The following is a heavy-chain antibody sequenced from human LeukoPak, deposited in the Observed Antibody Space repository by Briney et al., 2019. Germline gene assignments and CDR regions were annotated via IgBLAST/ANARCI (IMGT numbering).Heavy chain of an antibody. D-gene: IGHD2-2*01. CDR2: ISAYNGNT. CDR3: ARDLARVIPAATTFDY. Sequence: ASVNVSCKASGYTFTSYGISWVRQAPGQGLEWMGWISAYNGNTNYTQKLQGRVTMTTDTSTSTAYMELRSLRSDDTAVYYRARDLARVIPAATTFDYWGQGTLVTVSS. J-gene: IGHJ4*02. CDR1: GYTFTSYG. V-gene: IGHV1-18*01.